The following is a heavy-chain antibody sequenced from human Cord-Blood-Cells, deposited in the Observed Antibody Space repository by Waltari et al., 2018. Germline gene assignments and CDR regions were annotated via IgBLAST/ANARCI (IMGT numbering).Heavy chain of an antibody. V-gene: IGHV1-24*01. CDR1: GYTLTELS. CDR3: ATSSDYIVY. Sequence: QLQLVQSGAEVKKPGASVKVSCKVSGYTLTELSMHWVRQAPGKGLEWMGGCDPEGGETSYAKKLQGRVTMTEETSTETAYMELSSLRSADTAVYYCATSSDYIVYWGQGTLVAVAS. D-gene: IGHD6-6*01. CDR2: CDPEGGET. J-gene: IGHJ4*02.